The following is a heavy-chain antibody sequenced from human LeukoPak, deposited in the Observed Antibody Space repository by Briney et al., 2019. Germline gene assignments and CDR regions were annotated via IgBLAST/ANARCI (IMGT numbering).Heavy chain of an antibody. Sequence: GGSQRLSCAASGFTFSSYAMHWVRQAPGKGLEWVAVISYDGSNKYYADSVKGRFTISRDNSKNTLYLQMNSLRAEDTAVYYCARAGCSSTSCSHHDWGQGTLVTVSS. CDR1: GFTFSSYA. V-gene: IGHV3-30-3*01. CDR3: ARAGCSSTSCSHHD. CDR2: ISYDGSNK. D-gene: IGHD2-2*01. J-gene: IGHJ4*02.